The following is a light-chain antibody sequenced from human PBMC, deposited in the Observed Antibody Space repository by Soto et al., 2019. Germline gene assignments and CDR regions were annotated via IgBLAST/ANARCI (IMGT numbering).Light chain of an antibody. CDR3: KQYNSWPRT. CDR2: GAS. CDR1: QSVSSN. J-gene: IGKJ1*01. V-gene: IGKV3-15*01. Sequence: EIVMTQSPATLSVSPGERATLSCRASQSVSSNLAWYQQKPGQAPRLLIYGASTRATGIPARFSGSGSGTEFTLTISSLQSEGFAVYYCKQYNSWPRTFGQGTKVEIK.